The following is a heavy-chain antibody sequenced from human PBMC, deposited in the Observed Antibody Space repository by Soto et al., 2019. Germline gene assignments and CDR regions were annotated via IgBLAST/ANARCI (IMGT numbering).Heavy chain of an antibody. D-gene: IGHD1-26*01. Sequence: QVTLKESGPVLVKPTETLTLTCTVSGFSLSNARMGVSWIRQPPGKALEWLAHIFSNDEKSYSTSLKSRLTISQDTSKSQAVLTMTNMDPVDTATYSCARHGRGVGARPLDYWGQGTLVTVSS. V-gene: IGHV2-26*01. CDR1: GFSLSNARMG. J-gene: IGHJ4*02. CDR2: IFSNDEK. CDR3: ARHGRGVGARPLDY.